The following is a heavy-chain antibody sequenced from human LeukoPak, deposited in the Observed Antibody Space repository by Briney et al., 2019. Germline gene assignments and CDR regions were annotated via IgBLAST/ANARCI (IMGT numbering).Heavy chain of an antibody. V-gene: IGHV3-23*01. J-gene: IGHJ6*02. D-gene: IGHD6-13*01. CDR3: AKDSRGGPDYLAAAGYYYGMDV. Sequence: GGSLRLSCAASGFNFSNYAMSWVRQAPAKGLEWVSALSGRGSNTYYADSVKGRFTISRDNSKNTLYLQMNSLRAEDTAVYYCAKDSRGGPDYLAAAGYYYGMDVWGQGPRSPSP. CDR1: GFNFSNYA. CDR2: LSGRGSNT.